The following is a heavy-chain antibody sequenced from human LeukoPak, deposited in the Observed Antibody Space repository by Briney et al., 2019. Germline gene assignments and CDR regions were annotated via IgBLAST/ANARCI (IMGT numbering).Heavy chain of an antibody. J-gene: IGHJ4*02. CDR3: ARDWVSLSSGRVFDY. Sequence: PGGSLRLSCAASGFTFSSYGMHWVRQAPGKGLEWVAVISYDGGNKYYADSVKGRFTISRDNSKNTLYLQMNSLRAEDTAVYYCARDWVSLSSGRVFDYWGQGTLVTVSS. D-gene: IGHD3-22*01. CDR2: ISYDGGNK. V-gene: IGHV3-30*03. CDR1: GFTFSSYG.